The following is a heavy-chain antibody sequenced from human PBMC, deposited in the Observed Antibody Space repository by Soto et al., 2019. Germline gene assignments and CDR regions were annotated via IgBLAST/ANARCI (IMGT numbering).Heavy chain of an antibody. Sequence: EVPLVESGGGLIQPGGSLRLSCAASGFTVSSNYMSWVRQAPEKGLEWVSVIYSGGSTYYADSVKGRFTISRDNSKNTLYLQMNSLRAEDTAVYYCARDFVVVAAAGRGSYYYYGMDVWGQGTTVTVSS. CDR3: ARDFVVVAAAGRGSYYYYGMDV. CDR2: IYSGGST. V-gene: IGHV3-53*01. CDR1: GFTVSSNY. D-gene: IGHD6-13*01. J-gene: IGHJ6*02.